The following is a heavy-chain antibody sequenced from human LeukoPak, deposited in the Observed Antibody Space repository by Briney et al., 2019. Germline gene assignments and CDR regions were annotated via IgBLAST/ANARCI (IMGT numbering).Heavy chain of an antibody. Sequence: PSGTLSLTCAVSGGSISSSNWWSWVRQPPGKGLEWIGEIYHSGSTNYNPSLKSRVTISVDKSKNQFSLRLSSVTAADTAVYYCASILNYYDTSAVRAGAFDIWGQGTMVIVSS. CDR2: IYHSGST. D-gene: IGHD3-22*01. CDR1: GGSISSSNW. V-gene: IGHV4-4*02. CDR3: ASILNYYDTSAVRAGAFDI. J-gene: IGHJ3*02.